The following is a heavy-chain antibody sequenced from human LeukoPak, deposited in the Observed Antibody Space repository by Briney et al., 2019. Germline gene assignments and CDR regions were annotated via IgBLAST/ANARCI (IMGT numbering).Heavy chain of an antibody. Sequence: GGSLRLSCAASGFTFSSYWMSWVRQAPGKGLEWVANIKQDGSEKYYVDSVKGRFTISRDNSKNTLYLQMNSLRAEDTAVYYCAKDPLDPSGSYYAYVYWGQGTLVTVSS. CDR3: AKDPLDPSGSYYAYVY. D-gene: IGHD1-26*01. CDR1: GFTFSSYW. J-gene: IGHJ4*02. CDR2: IKQDGSEK. V-gene: IGHV3-7*01.